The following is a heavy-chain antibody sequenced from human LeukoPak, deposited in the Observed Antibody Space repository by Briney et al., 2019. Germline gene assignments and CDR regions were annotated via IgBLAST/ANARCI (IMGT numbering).Heavy chain of an antibody. CDR2: IYSGGST. CDR1: GFTVSSNY. J-gene: IGHJ6*03. Sequence: PGGSLRLSCAASGFTVSSNYMSWVRQAPGKGLEWVSVIYSGGSTYYADSVKGRFTISRDNSKNTLYLQMNSLRAEDTAVYYCAREGYCSSTSCSGYYYYYMDVWGKGTTVTISS. V-gene: IGHV3-66*01. D-gene: IGHD2-2*01. CDR3: AREGYCSSTSCSGYYYYYMDV.